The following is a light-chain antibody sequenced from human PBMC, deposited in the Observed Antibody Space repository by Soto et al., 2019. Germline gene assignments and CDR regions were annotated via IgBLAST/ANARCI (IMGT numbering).Light chain of an antibody. Sequence: TVMTQSPATLSLSPGERATLSCKSSQSINTLLAWYQQKPGQAPRLLIYGASTRATGVPGRFSGSGSGTEFTLTIDSLQSEDFAVYFCQQNYDWPEYTFGQGTKVDIK. V-gene: IGKV3-15*01. CDR3: QQNYDWPEYT. J-gene: IGKJ2*01. CDR2: GAS. CDR1: QSINTL.